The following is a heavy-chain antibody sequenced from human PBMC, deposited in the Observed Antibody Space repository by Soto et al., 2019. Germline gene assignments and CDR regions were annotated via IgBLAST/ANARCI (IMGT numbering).Heavy chain of an antibody. J-gene: IGHJ6*02. CDR2: INPSGGST. D-gene: IGHD3-22*01. CDR3: ARSPYYYDSSGYYYSHYYGMDV. Sequence: ASVKVSCTASGYTFTAYYMHWVRQAPGQGLEWMGIINPSGGSTSYAQKFQGRVTMTRNTSISTAYMELSSLRSEDTAVYYCARSPYYYDSSGYYYSHYYGMDVWGQGTTVTVSS. V-gene: IGHV1-46*01. CDR1: GYTFTAYY.